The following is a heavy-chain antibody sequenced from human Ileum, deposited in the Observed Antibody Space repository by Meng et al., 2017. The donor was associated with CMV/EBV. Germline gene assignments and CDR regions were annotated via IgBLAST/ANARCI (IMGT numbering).Heavy chain of an antibody. CDR2: ISNSGSTI. D-gene: IGHD3-10*01. V-gene: IGHV3-11*01. CDR3: AIYLRHDTDGFNYFDY. CDR1: GFTFSDYY. J-gene: IGHJ4*02. Sequence: GESLKISCAASGFTFSDYYMSWVRQAPVKGLEWVSYISNSGSTIYDANSVKGRFTNSRDNVTNSLYLQMNSLRAEDTAIYYCAIYLRHDTDGFNYFDYWGQGTLVTVSS.